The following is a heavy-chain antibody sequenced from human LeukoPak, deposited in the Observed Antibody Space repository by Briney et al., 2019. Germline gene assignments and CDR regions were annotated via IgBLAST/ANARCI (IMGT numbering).Heavy chain of an antibody. CDR1: GFTFSTYV. CDR3: VRGTGY. J-gene: IGHJ4*02. CDR2: ISSNGDNT. V-gene: IGHV3-64D*06. Sequence: GGSLRLSCSVSGFTFSTYVMRWVRQAPGKGLEYVSAISSNGDNTYYADSVKGRFTTSRDNSKNTLYLQMSSLRADDTAVYYCVRGTGYWGQGTLVTVSS.